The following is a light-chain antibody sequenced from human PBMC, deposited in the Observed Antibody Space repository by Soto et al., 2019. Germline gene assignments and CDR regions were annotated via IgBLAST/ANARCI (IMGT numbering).Light chain of an antibody. Sequence: QSALTQPRSVSGSPGQSVTISCTGTSSDVGGYKYVSWYQQHPGKAPKLMIYDVSERPSGVPDRFSGPKSGNTASLTISGLHAEDEADYYCCSYAGSPYVFGTGTKLTVL. CDR2: DVS. V-gene: IGLV2-11*01. CDR3: CSYAGSPYV. CDR1: SSDVGGYKY. J-gene: IGLJ1*01.